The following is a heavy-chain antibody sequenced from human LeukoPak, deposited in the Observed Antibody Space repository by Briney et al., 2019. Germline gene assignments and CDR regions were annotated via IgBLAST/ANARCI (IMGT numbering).Heavy chain of an antibody. CDR3: ARVVPVVPAATSWFDP. J-gene: IGHJ5*02. D-gene: IGHD2-2*01. CDR1: GGTFSSYA. V-gene: IGHV1-69*01. CDR2: IIPIFGTA. Sequence: SVKASCKASGGTFSSYAISWVRQAPGQGLEWMGGIIPIFGTANYAQKFQGRVTITADESTSTAYMELSSLRSEDTAVYYCARVVPVVPAATSWFDPWGQGTLVTVSS.